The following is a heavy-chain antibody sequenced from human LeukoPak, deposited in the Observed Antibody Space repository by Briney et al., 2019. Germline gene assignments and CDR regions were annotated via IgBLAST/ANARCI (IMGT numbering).Heavy chain of an antibody. J-gene: IGHJ4*02. D-gene: IGHD6-19*01. Sequence: PSETLSLTCTVSGGSISSNNYYGGWIRQPPGKGLEWIGSIYYSGSTYYNPSLKSRVTISVYTSKNQFSLKLCSETAADTAVYYCVNSSPGGGWLVSGNFGYWGQGTLVTVSS. V-gene: IGHV4-39*01. CDR1: GGSISSNNYY. CDR3: VNSSPGGGWLVSGNFGY. CDR2: IYYSGST.